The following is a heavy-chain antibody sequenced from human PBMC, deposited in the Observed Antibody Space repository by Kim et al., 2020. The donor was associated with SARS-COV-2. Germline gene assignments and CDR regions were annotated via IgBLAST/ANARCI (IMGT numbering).Heavy chain of an antibody. D-gene: IGHD1-1*01. J-gene: IGHJ4*02. V-gene: IGHV3-23*01. Sequence: GGSLRLSCAASGFTFSTFDMNWVRQAPGKGLQWVSTISSTGGSTYYADSVRGRFTISRENSKNTLYLQMNSLRAEDTAVYYCVRRVQGVDWGQGTLVTVSS. CDR3: VRRVQGVD. CDR2: ISSTGGST. CDR1: GFTFSTFD.